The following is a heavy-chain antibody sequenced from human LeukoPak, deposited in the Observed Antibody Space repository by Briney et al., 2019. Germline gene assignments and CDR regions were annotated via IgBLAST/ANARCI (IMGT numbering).Heavy chain of an antibody. J-gene: IGHJ5*02. D-gene: IGHD6-13*01. CDR2: IYYSGST. Sequence: PSETLSLTCTVSGGSISSSSYYWSWIRQPPGKGLEWIGYIYYSGSTYYNPSLKSRVTISVDTSKNQFSLKLSSVTAADTAVYYCARTHEQLVFSNWFDPWGQGTLVTVSS. CDR1: GGSISSSSYY. CDR3: ARTHEQLVFSNWFDP. V-gene: IGHV4-30-4*02.